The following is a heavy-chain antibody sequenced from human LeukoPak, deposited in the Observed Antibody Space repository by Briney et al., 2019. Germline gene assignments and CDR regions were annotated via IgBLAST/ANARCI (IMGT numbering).Heavy chain of an antibody. CDR3: ARESYYDSSGYYFVYFDY. D-gene: IGHD3-22*01. CDR2: IIPIFGTA. J-gene: IGHJ4*02. V-gene: IGHV1-69*13. Sequence: GASVKVSCKASGGTFGSYAISWVRQAPGQGLEWMGGIIPIFGTANYAQKFQGRVTITADESTSTAYMELSSLRSEDTAVYYCARESYYDSSGYYFVYFDYWGQGTLVTVSS. CDR1: GGTFGSYA.